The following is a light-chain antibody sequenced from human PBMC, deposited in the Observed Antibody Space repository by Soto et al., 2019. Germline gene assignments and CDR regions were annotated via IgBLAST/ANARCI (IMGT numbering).Light chain of an antibody. Sequence: QSVLTQPPSVSAAPGQKVTISCSGSSSNIGNNIVSWYQQLPGTAPKLLIFANDRRPSGIPDRFSGSKSGTSATLGITGLQTGDEADYYCATWDTILSAVVFGGGTKLTVL. J-gene: IGLJ3*02. V-gene: IGLV1-51*01. CDR3: ATWDTILSAVV. CDR2: AND. CDR1: SSNIGNNI.